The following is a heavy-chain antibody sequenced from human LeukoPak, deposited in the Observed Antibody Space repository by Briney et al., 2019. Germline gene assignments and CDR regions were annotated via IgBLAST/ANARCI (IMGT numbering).Heavy chain of an antibody. CDR3: ARDLHGSRDV. Sequence: GGSLRLSCADSEFTLSSFWIHWVRQAPGKGLEWVSRVNPEETTTTYADSVKGRFTISRDNAKNTVYLQMDSLRAEDTAVYYCARDLHGSRDVWGKGTTVTVSS. D-gene: IGHD3-10*01. J-gene: IGHJ6*04. V-gene: IGHV3-74*01. CDR2: VNPEETTT. CDR1: EFTLSSFW.